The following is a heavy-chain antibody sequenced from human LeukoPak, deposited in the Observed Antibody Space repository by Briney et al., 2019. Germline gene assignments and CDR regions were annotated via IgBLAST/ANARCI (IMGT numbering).Heavy chain of an antibody. J-gene: IGHJ3*02. CDR3: AKTGYQLLWEAFDI. D-gene: IGHD2-2*01. V-gene: IGHV3-66*01. Sequence: GGSLRLSCAASGFTVSSNYMSWVRQAPGKGLEWVSVIYSGGSTYYADSVKGRFTISRDNSKNTLYLQMNSLRAEDTAVYYCAKTGYQLLWEAFDIWGQGTMVTVSS. CDR2: IYSGGST. CDR1: GFTVSSNY.